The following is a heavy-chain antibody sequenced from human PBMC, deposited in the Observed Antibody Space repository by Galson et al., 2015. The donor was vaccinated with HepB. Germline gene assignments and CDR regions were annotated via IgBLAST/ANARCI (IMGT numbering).Heavy chain of an antibody. CDR3: ARDLEEYYYGSGRRRDAFDI. J-gene: IGHJ3*02. CDR2: ISSSSSYT. Sequence: FSDYYMSWIRQAPGKGLEWVSYISSSSSYTNYADSVKGRFTITRDNAKNSLYLQMNSLRAEDTAVYYCARDLEEYYYGSGRRRDAFDIWGQGTMVTVSS. V-gene: IGHV3-11*06. D-gene: IGHD3-10*01. CDR1: FSDYY.